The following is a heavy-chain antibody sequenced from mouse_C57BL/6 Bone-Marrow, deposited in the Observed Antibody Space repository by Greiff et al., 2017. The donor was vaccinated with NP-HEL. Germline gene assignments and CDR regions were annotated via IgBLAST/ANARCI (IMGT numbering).Heavy chain of an antibody. D-gene: IGHD6-5*01. V-gene: IGHV1-74*01. CDR1: GYTFTSYW. CDR2: IHPSDSDT. Sequence: VQLQQPGAELVKPGASVKVSCKASGYTFTSYWMHWVKQRPGQGLEWIGRIHPSDSDTNYTQNFKGKVPLTGDKSRSPVYMQLSSLTSEDSAVCYCAIHHSLLPYAMDDWGQGTSVTVSS. CDR3: AIHHSLLPYAMDD. J-gene: IGHJ4*01.